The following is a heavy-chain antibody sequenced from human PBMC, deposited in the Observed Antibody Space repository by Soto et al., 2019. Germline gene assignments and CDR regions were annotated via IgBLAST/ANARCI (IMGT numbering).Heavy chain of an antibody. D-gene: IGHD1-26*01. CDR1: GGSISSGGYS. CDR2: ISGSGGST. V-gene: IGHV3-23*01. Sequence: ETLSLTCAVSGGSISSGGYSWSWVRQAPGKGLEWVSVISGSGGSTYYADSVKGRFTISRDNSKNTLYLQMNSLRAEDTAVYYCAKDLYSGSYSRVDYWGQGTLVTVSS. CDR3: AKDLYSGSYSRVDY. J-gene: IGHJ4*02.